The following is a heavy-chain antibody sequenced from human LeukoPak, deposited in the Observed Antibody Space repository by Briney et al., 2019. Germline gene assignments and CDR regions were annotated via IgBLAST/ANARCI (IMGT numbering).Heavy chain of an antibody. Sequence: GGSLRLSCAASGFTVSSNYMSWVRQAPGKGLEWVSVIYSGGSTYYADSVKGRFTISRDNSKNTLYLQMNSLRAEDTAVYYCARGYSSGWPTSEFDYWGQGTLVTVSS. CDR1: GFTVSSNY. D-gene: IGHD6-19*01. V-gene: IGHV3-53*01. CDR3: ARGYSSGWPTSEFDY. CDR2: IYSGGST. J-gene: IGHJ4*02.